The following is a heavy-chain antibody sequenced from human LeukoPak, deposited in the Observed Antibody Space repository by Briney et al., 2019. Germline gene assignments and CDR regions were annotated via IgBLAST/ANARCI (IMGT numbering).Heavy chain of an antibody. D-gene: IGHD3-3*01. CDR2: IYYSGST. J-gene: IGHJ4*02. Sequence: KPSETLSLTCTVSGGSISSSSYYWGWIRQPPGKGLEWIGSIYYSGSTYYNPSLQSRVTISVDTSKNQFSLKLSSVTAADTAVYYCARTYYDFWSGYWNYWGQGTLVTVSS. CDR1: GGSISSSSYY. V-gene: IGHV4-39*01. CDR3: ARTYYDFWSGYWNY.